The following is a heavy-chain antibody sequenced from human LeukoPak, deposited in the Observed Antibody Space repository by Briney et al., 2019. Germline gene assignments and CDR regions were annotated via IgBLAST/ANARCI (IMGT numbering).Heavy chain of an antibody. D-gene: IGHD2-15*01. CDR1: GFTFSSYA. CDR3: AKDMDIVVVAWFDP. CDR2: ISSSGGST. J-gene: IGHJ5*02. Sequence: GGSLRLSCAASGFTFSSYAMSWVRQAPGKGLEWVSAISSSGGSTYYADAVKGRFTISRDNSKNTLYLQMNSLRAEDTAVYYCAKDMDIVVVAWFDPWGQGTLVTVSS. V-gene: IGHV3-23*01.